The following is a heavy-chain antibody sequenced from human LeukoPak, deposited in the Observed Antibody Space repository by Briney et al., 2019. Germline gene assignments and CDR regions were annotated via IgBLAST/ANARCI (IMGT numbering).Heavy chain of an antibody. V-gene: IGHV4-34*01. D-gene: IGHD3-10*01. J-gene: IGHJ4*02. CDR3: AREHDAGAGGNGTRYFDS. Sequence: SETLSLTCAVYGGSFSGYYWSWIRQPPGKGLEWIGEINHSGSTNYNPSLKSRVTISVDTSKNQFSLKLSSVTAADTAVYYCAREHDAGAGGNGTRYFDSWGQET. CDR1: GGSFSGYY. CDR2: INHSGST.